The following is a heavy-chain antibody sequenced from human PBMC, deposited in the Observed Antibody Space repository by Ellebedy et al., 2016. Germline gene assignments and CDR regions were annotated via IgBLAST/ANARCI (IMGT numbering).Heavy chain of an antibody. V-gene: IGHV3-7*03. J-gene: IGHJ4*02. CDR3: ARALIGGKNY. CDR1: GFSFSFSTST. D-gene: IGHD3-16*01. Sequence: GGSLRLXXAASGFSFSFSTSTMHWVRQAPGKGLEWVANIKEDGSEKHYVDSVKGRFTISRDNAKNSLYLQMNSLRVEDTAVYYCARALIGGKNYWGQGTLVTVSS. CDR2: IKEDGSEK.